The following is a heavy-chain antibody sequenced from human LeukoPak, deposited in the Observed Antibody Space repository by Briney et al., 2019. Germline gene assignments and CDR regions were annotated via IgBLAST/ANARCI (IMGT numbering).Heavy chain of an antibody. D-gene: IGHD4-17*01. J-gene: IGHJ2*01. V-gene: IGHV3-30*18. CDR2: ISYDGSNK. CDR3: AKDASPTVTTAYWYFDR. CDR1: GFTFSSYG. Sequence: SGGSLRLSCAASGFTFSSYGMHWVRQAPGKGLEWVAAISYDGSNKSYGDSVKGRFTISRDNSKNTLYLQMNSLRAEDTAVYYCAKDASPTVTTAYWYFDRWGRGTLVTVSS.